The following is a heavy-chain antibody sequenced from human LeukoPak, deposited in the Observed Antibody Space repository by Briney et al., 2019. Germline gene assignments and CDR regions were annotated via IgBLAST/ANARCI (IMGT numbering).Heavy chain of an antibody. CDR3: ARASTTVPNLLDY. CDR2: INGDGTST. Sequence: PGGSLRLSCAASGFTFSDHWMHWVRQAPGKGLLWVSRINGDGTSTKYADSVKGRFTISRDNARHTLYLQMNSLRAEDTAVYYCARASTTVPNLLDYWGQGTLVTVSS. V-gene: IGHV3-74*03. CDR1: GFTFSDHW. J-gene: IGHJ4*02. D-gene: IGHD4-17*01.